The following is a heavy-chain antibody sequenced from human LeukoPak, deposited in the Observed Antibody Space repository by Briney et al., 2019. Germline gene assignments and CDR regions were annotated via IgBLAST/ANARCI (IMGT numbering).Heavy chain of an antibody. J-gene: IGHJ4*02. CDR1: GGSISSGSYN. Sequence: SETLSLTCTVSGGSISSGSYNWSWIRQPAGKGLEWIGRIYTSGSTHYNPSLKSRVTISVDTSKNQFSLKLTSVTAADTAVYYCARGPEWELPNDYYFDFWGQGTLVTVSS. CDR2: IYTSGST. D-gene: IGHD1-26*01. V-gene: IGHV4-61*02. CDR3: ARGPEWELPNDYYFDF.